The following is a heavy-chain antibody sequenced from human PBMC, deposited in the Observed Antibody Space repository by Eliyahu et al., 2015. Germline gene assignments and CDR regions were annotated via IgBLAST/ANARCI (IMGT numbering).Heavy chain of an antibody. V-gene: IGHV4-39*01. CDR2: IYYSGST. CDR1: GGSISSSSYY. D-gene: IGHD2-15*01. Sequence: QLQLQESGPGLVKPSETLSLTCTVSGGSISSSSYYWGWIRQPPGKGLEWIGSIYYSGSTYYNPSLKSRVTISVDTSKNQFSLKVSSVTAADTAVYYCARDYQAATFDYWGQGTLVTVSS. J-gene: IGHJ4*02. CDR3: ARDYQAATFDY.